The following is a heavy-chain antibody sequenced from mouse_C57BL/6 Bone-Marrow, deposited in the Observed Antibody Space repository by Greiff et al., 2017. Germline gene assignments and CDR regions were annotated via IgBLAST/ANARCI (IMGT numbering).Heavy chain of an antibody. V-gene: IGHV14-4*01. CDR3: TTVVHY. CDR2: IDPENGDT. J-gene: IGHJ2*01. D-gene: IGHD1-1*01. CDR1: GFNIKDDY. Sequence: EVKLVESGAELVRPGASVKLSCTASGFNIKDDYMPWVKQRPEQGLEWIGWIDPENGDTEYASKFQGKANITADTCSNTAYLQLTSLTSEDTAVYYCTTVVHYWGQGTTLTVSS.